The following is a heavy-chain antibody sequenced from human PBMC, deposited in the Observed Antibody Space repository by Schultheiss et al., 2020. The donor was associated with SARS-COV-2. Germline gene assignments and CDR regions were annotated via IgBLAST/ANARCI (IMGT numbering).Heavy chain of an antibody. D-gene: IGHD6-13*01. CDR3: AKDIGAAAVYYFDY. V-gene: IGHV3-30*18. CDR1: GFTFSSYG. J-gene: IGHJ4*02. CDR2: ISYYGSNK. Sequence: GGSLRLSCAASGFTFSSYGMHWVRQAPGKGLEWVAVISYYGSNKYYADSVKGRFTISRDNSKNTLYLQMNSLRAEDTAVYYCAKDIGAAAVYYFDYWGQGTLVTVSS.